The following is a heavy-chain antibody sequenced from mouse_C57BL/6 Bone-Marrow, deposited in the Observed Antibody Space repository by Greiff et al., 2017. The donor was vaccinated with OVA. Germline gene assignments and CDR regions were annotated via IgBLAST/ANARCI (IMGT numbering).Heavy chain of an antibody. Sequence: QVHVKQSGAELVKPGASVKMSCKASGYTFTSYWITWVKQRPGQGLEWIGDIYPGSGSTNYNEKFKSKATLTVDTSSSTAYMQLSSLTSEDSAVYYCARLVLWFAYWGQGTLVTVSA. D-gene: IGHD1-1*02. CDR3: ARLVLWFAY. J-gene: IGHJ3*01. CDR1: GYTFTSYW. V-gene: IGHV1-55*01. CDR2: IYPGSGST.